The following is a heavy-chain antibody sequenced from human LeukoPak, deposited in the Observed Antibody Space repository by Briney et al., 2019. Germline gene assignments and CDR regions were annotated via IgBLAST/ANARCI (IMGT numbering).Heavy chain of an antibody. CDR1: GFTFTSYA. J-gene: IGHJ4*02. Sequence: PRRSLSLSCAASGFTFTSYATDWVRQVPGKGLEWVAFIRNDGSNKYYADSVKGRFTISRDSSKNTLYLQMNSLRVEDTAVYYCAKDGTRGIRFGKIAHYFDYWGEGSLVTVSS. D-gene: IGHD3-10*01. V-gene: IGHV3-30*02. CDR2: IRNDGSNK. CDR3: AKDGTRGIRFGKIAHYFDY.